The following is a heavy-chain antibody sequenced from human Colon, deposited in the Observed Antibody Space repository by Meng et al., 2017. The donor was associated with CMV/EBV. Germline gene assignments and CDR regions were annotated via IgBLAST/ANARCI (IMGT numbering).Heavy chain of an antibody. V-gene: IGHV3-21*01. CDR1: S. J-gene: IGHJ3*02. Sequence: SMNWVRQAPGKGLEWVSSISSRSSYIYYADSMKGRFTISRDNAKNSLYLEMNSLRAEDTAVYYCARDLDCTVTSCPMGDDGFDIWGQGTMVTVSS. CDR3: ARDLDCTVTSCPMGDDGFDI. D-gene: IGHD2-2*01. CDR2: ISSRSSYI.